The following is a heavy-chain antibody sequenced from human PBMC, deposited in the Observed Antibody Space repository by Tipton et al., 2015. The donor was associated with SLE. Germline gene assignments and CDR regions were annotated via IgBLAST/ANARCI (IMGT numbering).Heavy chain of an antibody. CDR2: INHSGST. J-gene: IGHJ6*03. Sequence: GLVKPSETLSLTCAVYGGSFSGYYWSWIRQPPGKGLEWIGEINHSGSTNYNPSLKSRVTISVDTSKNQFSLKLSSVTAADTAVYFCARGVRGTGAWHMDVWGKGTTVTVSS. CDR1: GGSFSGYY. D-gene: IGHD3-10*01. V-gene: IGHV4-34*01. CDR3: ARGVRGTGAWHMDV.